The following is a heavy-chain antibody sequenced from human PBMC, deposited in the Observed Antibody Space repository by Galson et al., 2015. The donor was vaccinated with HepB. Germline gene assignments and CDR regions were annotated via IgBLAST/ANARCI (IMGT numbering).Heavy chain of an antibody. D-gene: IGHD6-6*01. CDR2: ISVHNGDT. J-gene: IGHJ6*03. CDR3: AREESGSTWHDYYYMDV. CDR1: GYTFMSYG. Sequence: SVKVSCKASGYTFMSYGISWVRQAPGQGLEWMGRISVHNGDTNHAQRFRGRVTMTSDISTSTAYMELRSLRKDDTAVYYCAREESGSTWHDYYYMDVWGEGTTVTVSS. V-gene: IGHV1-18*01.